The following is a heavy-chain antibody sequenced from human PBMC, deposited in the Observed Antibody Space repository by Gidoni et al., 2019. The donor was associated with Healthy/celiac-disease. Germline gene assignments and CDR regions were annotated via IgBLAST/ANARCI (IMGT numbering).Heavy chain of an antibody. Sequence: QVQLQQWGAGLLKPSETLSLTCAVYGGSFSGYYWSWIRQPPGKGLEWIGEINHSGSTNYNPSLKSRVTISVDTSKNQFSLKLSSVTAADTAVYYCARGAWRYSSSSKAFDIWGQGTMVTVSS. CDR2: INHSGST. CDR1: GGSFSGYY. J-gene: IGHJ3*02. CDR3: ARGAWRYSSSSKAFDI. V-gene: IGHV4-34*01. D-gene: IGHD6-6*01.